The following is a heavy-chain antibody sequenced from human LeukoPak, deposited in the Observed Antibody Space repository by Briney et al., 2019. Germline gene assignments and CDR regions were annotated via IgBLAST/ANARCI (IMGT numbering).Heavy chain of an antibody. D-gene: IGHD3-3*01. V-gene: IGHV4-39*01. Sequence: PSETLSLSCTVSGASISNSAYYWLCIRQPPGEGLECIGTVQCSGCTSFNPTLKSRVNSTVDTSKNQFSLQLSAGTAADTDVYYCARLFFVIDTWGQGTLVTVSS. CDR1: GASISNSAYY. CDR3: ARLFFVIDT. CDR2: VQCSGCT. J-gene: IGHJ5*02.